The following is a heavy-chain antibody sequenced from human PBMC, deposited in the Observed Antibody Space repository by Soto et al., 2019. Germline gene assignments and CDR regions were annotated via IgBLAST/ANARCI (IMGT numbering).Heavy chain of an antibody. CDR1: GYTFTSYD. CDR3: AREESYYYGSGSYTP. J-gene: IGHJ5*02. D-gene: IGHD3-10*01. V-gene: IGHV1-8*01. CDR2: MNPNSGNT. Sequence: ASVKVSCKASGYTFTSYDINWVRQATGQGLEWMGWMNPNSGNTGYAQKFQGRVTMTRNTSISTAYMELSSLRSEDTTVYYCAREESYYYGSGSYTPWGQGTLVTVSS.